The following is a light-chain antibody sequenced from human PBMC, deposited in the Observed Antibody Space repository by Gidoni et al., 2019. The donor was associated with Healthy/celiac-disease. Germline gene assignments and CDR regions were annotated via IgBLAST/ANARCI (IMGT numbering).Light chain of an antibody. V-gene: IGKV3-15*01. CDR2: GAS. CDR3: QQYNNWPRT. Sequence: EIVMTQSAATLSVPPGERATLSCRASQSVSSNLAWYQQKPGQAPRLLIYGASTRATGIPARFRGHWSGTEFLFPISNLQSEDFAVYYCQQYNNWPRTFGQGPKVEIK. CDR1: QSVSSN. J-gene: IGKJ1*01.